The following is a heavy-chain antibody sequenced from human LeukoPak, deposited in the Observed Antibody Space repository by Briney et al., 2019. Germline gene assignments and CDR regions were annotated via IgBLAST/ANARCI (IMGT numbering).Heavy chain of an antibody. CDR3: ATDTYYDFWSGYT. V-gene: IGHV1-24*01. D-gene: IGHD3-3*01. CDR1: GYTFTGYY. J-gene: IGHJ4*02. CDR2: FDPEDGET. Sequence: ASVKVSCKASGYTFTGYYMHWLRQAPGKGLEWMGGFDPEDGETIYAQKFQGRVTMTEDTSTDTAYMELSSLRSEDTAVYYCATDTYYDFWSGYTWGQGTLVTVSS.